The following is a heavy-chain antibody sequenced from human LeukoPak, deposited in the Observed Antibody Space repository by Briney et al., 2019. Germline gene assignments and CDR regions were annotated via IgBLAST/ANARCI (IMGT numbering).Heavy chain of an antibody. J-gene: IGHJ4*02. CDR3: ASVGLGLVLDN. CDR1: GFTFITYW. CDR2: RKEDGSEK. D-gene: IGHD6-19*01. V-gene: IGHV3-7*01. Sequence: GGSLRLSRAASGFTFITYWMTWVRQAPGKGLEWVANRKEDGSEKYYVDSVRGRFTISRDNAKNSLYPQMNSLRAEDTAVYYCASVGLGLVLDNWGQGTLVTVSS.